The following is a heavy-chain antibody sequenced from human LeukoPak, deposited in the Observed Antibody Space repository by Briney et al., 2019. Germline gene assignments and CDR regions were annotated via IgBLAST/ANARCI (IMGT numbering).Heavy chain of an antibody. D-gene: IGHD3-9*01. CDR3: ARQPLHYDLLTGYWPHFDY. V-gene: IGHV4-39*01. CDR2: IYYSGSP. CDR1: GGSISTSSYY. J-gene: IGHJ4*02. Sequence: PSETLSLTCTVSGGSISTSSYYWGWIRQPPGKGLEWIGSIYYSGSPYYNPSLKSRVTISVDTSKNQFSLNLTSVTATDTAVFYCARQPLHYDLLTGYWPHFDYWGQGTLVTVSS.